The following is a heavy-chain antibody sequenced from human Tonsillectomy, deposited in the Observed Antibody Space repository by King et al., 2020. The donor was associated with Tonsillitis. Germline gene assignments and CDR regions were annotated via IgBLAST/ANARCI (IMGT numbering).Heavy chain of an antibody. CDR1: GFSLSTSGVC. CDR3: ARTITMVRGVIDYYHMDG. D-gene: IGHD3-10*01. CDR2: IDWDDDK. V-gene: IGHV2-70*11. Sequence: VTLKESGPALVKPTQTLTLTCTFSGFSLSTSGVCVSWIRRPPGKALDWLARIDWDDDKYYSTSLKTRLSISKDTSKNQVVLTMTNMDPVDTATYYCARTITMVRGVIDYYHMDGWGKGTTVTVSS. J-gene: IGHJ6*03.